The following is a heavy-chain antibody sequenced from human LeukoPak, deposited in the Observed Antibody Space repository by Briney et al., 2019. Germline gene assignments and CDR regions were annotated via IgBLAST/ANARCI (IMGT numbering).Heavy chain of an antibody. CDR3: ARGRSYRIAAAGTGYFDY. V-gene: IGHV4-34*01. Sequence: SETLSLTRAVYGGSFSGYYWSWIRQPPGKGLEWIGEINHSGSTNYNPSLKSRVTISVDTSKNQFSLKLSSVTAADTAVYYCARGRSYRIAAAGTGYFDYWGQGTLVTVSS. D-gene: IGHD6-13*01. CDR2: INHSGST. CDR1: GGSFSGYY. J-gene: IGHJ4*02.